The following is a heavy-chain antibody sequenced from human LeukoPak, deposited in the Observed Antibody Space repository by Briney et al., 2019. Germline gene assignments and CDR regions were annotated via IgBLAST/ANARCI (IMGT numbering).Heavy chain of an antibody. D-gene: IGHD6-6*01. CDR1: GGSFSGYY. J-gene: IGHJ4*02. Sequence: PSEALSLTCAVYGGSFSGYYWSWIRQPPGKGLEWIGEINHSGSTNYNPSLKSRVTISVDTSKNQFSLKLSSVTAADTAVYYCARDSSSYNYWGQGTLVTVSS. V-gene: IGHV4-34*01. CDR2: INHSGST. CDR3: ARDSSSYNY.